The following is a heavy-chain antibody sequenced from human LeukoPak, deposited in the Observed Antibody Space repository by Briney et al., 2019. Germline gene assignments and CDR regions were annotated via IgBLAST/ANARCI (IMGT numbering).Heavy chain of an antibody. CDR1: GFTFSSYA. Sequence: GGSLRLSCAASGFTFSSYAMNWVRQAPGKGLEWVSGISDSGSSTYYADSVKGRFTISRDNSKNTLFLQMNSLRAEGTAVYYCAKDLFTRRLCSGDCPFDFWGQGTLVTVSS. V-gene: IGHV3-23*01. CDR2: ISDSGSST. J-gene: IGHJ4*02. D-gene: IGHD2-21*02. CDR3: AKDLFTRRLCSGDCPFDF.